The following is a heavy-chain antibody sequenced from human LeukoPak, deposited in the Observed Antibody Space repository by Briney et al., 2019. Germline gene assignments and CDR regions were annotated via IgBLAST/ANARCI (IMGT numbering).Heavy chain of an antibody. V-gene: IGHV1-46*01. CDR1: GYTFTRYY. J-gene: IGHJ4*02. D-gene: IGHD1-20*01. CDR3: ARAYNWNDKFDY. Sequence: GASVKVSCKASGYTFTRYYVHWVRQAPGQGLEWMGMINHDGGSTNYAQKFQGRVTMTRDTSTSTVYMDLSSLRSEDTAVYYCARAYNWNDKFDYWGQGTLVTVSS. CDR2: INHDGGST.